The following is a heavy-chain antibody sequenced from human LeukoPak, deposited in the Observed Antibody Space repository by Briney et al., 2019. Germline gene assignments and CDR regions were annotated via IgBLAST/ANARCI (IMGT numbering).Heavy chain of an antibody. Sequence: GGSLRLSCAASGFTFSSYAMSWVRQAPGKGLEWVAVISYDGSNKYYADSVKGRFTISRDNAKNTLYLQMNSLRAEDTAVYYCARGEGWHCSGSDCFTHWFDPWGQGTLVTVSS. D-gene: IGHD2-15*01. CDR2: ISYDGSNK. J-gene: IGHJ5*02. CDR1: GFTFSSYA. V-gene: IGHV3-30-3*01. CDR3: ARGEGWHCSGSDCFTHWFDP.